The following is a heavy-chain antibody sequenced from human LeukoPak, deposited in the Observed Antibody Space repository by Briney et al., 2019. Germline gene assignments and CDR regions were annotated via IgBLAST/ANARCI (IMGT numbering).Heavy chain of an antibody. D-gene: IGHD6-19*01. V-gene: IGHV1-46*01. CDR3: ARQDEGTSSGWPTPGW. J-gene: IGHJ4*02. Sequence: RGASVKVSCKASGYTFTSYYMHWVRQAPGQGLEWMGLINPTGGSTGYAQKFQGRVTVTRDMSASTVYMELSSLGSEDTAVYYCARQDEGTSSGWPTPGWWGQGTLVTVSS. CDR1: GYTFTSYY. CDR2: INPTGGST.